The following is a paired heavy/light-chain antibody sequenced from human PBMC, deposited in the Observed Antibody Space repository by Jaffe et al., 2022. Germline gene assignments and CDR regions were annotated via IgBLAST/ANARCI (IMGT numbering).Light chain of an antibody. J-gene: IGKJ4*01. CDR2: AAS. CDR3: QQLNSYPAGT. CDR1: QGISSY. Sequence: DIQLTQSPSFLSASVGDRVTITCRASQGISSYLAWYQQKPGKAPKLLIYAASTLQSGVPSRFSGSGSGTEFTLTISSLQPEDFATYYCQQLNSYPAGTFGGGTKVEIK. V-gene: IGKV1-9*01.
Heavy chain of an antibody. CDR3: ARGHEAAAVLGFQH. V-gene: IGHV1-3*01. CDR2: INAGNGNT. D-gene: IGHD6-13*01. J-gene: IGHJ1*01. Sequence: QVQLVQSGAEVKKPGASVKVSCKASGYTFTSYAMHWVRQAPGQRLEWMGWINAGNGNTKYSQKFQGRVTITRDTSASTAYMELSSLRSEDTAVYYCARGHEAAAVLGFQHWGQGTLVTVSS. CDR1: GYTFTSYA.